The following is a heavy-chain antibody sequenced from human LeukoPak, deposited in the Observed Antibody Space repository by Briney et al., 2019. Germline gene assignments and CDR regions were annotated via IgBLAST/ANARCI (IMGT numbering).Heavy chain of an antibody. D-gene: IGHD3-22*01. CDR3: AKDGGDDFTMIVVVIPKYYFDY. V-gene: IGHV3-23*01. CDR2: ISGSGGST. Sequence: GGSLRLSCAASGFTFSSYAMSWVRQAPGKGLEWVSAISGSGGSTYYADSVKGRFTISRDNSKNTLYLQMNSLRAEDTAVYYCAKDGGDDFTMIVVVIPKYYFDYWGQGTLVTVSS. CDR1: GFTFSSYA. J-gene: IGHJ4*02.